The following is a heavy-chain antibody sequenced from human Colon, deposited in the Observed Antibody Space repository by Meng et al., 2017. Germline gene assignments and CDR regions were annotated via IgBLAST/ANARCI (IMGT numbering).Heavy chain of an antibody. J-gene: IGHJ5*02. Sequence: RGSGPGLVGPSQSRSLTCTVSGGSIRSGDYYWSWIRQPPGKGLEWSGYIYYSGSTYSNASLKSRVTISIDRSKNQFSLKLSSVTAADTAVYYCARDRKHYGERGWFDPWGQGTLVTVSS. CDR2: IYYSGST. D-gene: IGHD4-17*01. CDR1: GGSIRSGDYY. CDR3: ARDRKHYGERGWFDP. V-gene: IGHV4-30-4*01.